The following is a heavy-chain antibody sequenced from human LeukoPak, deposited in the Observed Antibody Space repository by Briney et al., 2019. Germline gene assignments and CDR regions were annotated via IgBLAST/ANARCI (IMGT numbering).Heavy chain of an antibody. Sequence: GGSLRLSCAASGFTFSSYWMHWIRHAPGEGLVWVANIKQDGSEKHYVDSVKGRFTISRDNAKNSLFLQMNSLRAEDTAVYFCAKGARLYYYDSSGSIPYWGQGTLVTVSS. D-gene: IGHD3-22*01. J-gene: IGHJ4*02. CDR3: AKGARLYYYDSSGSIPY. CDR2: IKQDGSEK. CDR1: GFTFSSYW. V-gene: IGHV3-7*01.